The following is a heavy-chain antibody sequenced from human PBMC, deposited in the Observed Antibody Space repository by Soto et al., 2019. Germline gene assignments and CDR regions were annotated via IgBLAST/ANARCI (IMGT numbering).Heavy chain of an antibody. D-gene: IGHD2-8*02. V-gene: IGHV4-30-2*01. CDR2: IYHSGTS. J-gene: IGHJ4*02. CDR3: ARDKITGLFDY. Sequence: PSETLSLTCAVSGDSISSGGFSWSWIRQPPGKGLEWIGYIYHSGTSFYNPSLKSRVTISVDGSKNQFSLKVNSVSATDTAVYYCARDKITGLFDYWGQGTLVTVSS. CDR1: GDSISSGGFS.